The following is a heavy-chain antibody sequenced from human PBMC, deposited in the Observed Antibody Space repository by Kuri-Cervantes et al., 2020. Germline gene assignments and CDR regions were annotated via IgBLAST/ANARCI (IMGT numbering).Heavy chain of an antibody. CDR3: ARGLYDSSGYCSGY. CDR1: GYTFTSYG. D-gene: IGHD3-22*01. Sequence: ASVKVSCKASGYTFTSYGISWVRQAPGQGLEWMGWISAYNGDTNYAQKLQGRVTMTTDTSTCTAYMELRSLRSDDTAVYYCARGLYDSSGYCSGYWGQGTLVTVSS. CDR2: ISAYNGDT. V-gene: IGHV1-18*01. J-gene: IGHJ4*02.